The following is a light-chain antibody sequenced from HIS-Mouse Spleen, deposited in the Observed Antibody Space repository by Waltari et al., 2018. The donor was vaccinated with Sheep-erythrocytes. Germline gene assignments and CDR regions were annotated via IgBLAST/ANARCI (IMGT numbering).Light chain of an antibody. CDR1: SSDVGGSNY. Sequence: QSALTQPPSASGSPGQSVTISCTGTSSDVGGSNYVSWYQQHPGKAPKLMIYEVSNLVSGVPDRFAGYKSGDAASLTGSGVRAEDEADYYCSSYAGSNSWVFGGGTKLTVL. CDR3: SSYAGSNSWV. CDR2: EVS. V-gene: IGLV2-8*01. J-gene: IGLJ3*02.